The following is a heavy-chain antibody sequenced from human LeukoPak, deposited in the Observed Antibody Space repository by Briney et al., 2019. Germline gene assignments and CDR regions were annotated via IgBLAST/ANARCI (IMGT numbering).Heavy chain of an antibody. Sequence: ASVTVSCTASGYTFTGYYIHWVRQAPGQGLEWMGCIHPKSGDTNYAQRSQGWVTMTRDTSISTAYIELNRLTSDDTAVYFCARGGQWLDREIDYWGQGTLVTVSS. CDR1: GYTFTGYY. CDR2: IHPKSGDT. J-gene: IGHJ4*02. CDR3: ARGGQWLDREIDY. D-gene: IGHD6-19*01. V-gene: IGHV1-2*04.